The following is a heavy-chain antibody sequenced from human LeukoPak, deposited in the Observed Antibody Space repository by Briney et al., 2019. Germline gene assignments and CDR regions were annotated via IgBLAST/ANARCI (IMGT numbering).Heavy chain of an antibody. V-gene: IGHV4-34*01. CDR1: GGSFSGYY. J-gene: IGHJ6*03. D-gene: IGHD2-2*01. Sequence: SETLSLTCAVYGGSFSGYYWSWIRQPPGKGLEWIGEITHSGSTNYNPSLKSRVTISVDTFKNQFSLKLSSVTAADTAVYYCARAIDCSSTSCYRTRPTTNSYYYMDVWGKGTTVTVSS. CDR3: ARAIDCSSTSCYRTRPTTNSYYYMDV. CDR2: ITHSGST.